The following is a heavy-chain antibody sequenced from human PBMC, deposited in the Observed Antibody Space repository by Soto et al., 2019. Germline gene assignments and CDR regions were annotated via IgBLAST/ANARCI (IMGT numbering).Heavy chain of an antibody. J-gene: IGHJ4*02. V-gene: IGHV1-69*02. CDR2: IIPILGIA. CDR1: GGTFSSYT. CDR3: ARGRTTVTFDY. Sequence: QVQLVQSGAEVKKPGSSVKVSCKASGGTFSSYTISWVRQAPGQGLEWMGRIIPILGIANYAQKFQGRVTITADKSTNTAYMELSSLRSEDTAVYYCARGRTTVTFDYWGQGTLVTVSS. D-gene: IGHD4-17*01.